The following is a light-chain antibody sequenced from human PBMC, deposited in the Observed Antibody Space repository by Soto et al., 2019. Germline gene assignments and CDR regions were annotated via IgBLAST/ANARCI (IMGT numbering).Light chain of an antibody. Sequence: QSVLTQPASVSGSPGQSITISCTGTSSDVGGYNYVSWHQLHPGKAPKLMVYEVSNRPSGVSNRFSGSKSGNTASLTISGLQAEDEADYYCSSYTSSRTYVFGTGTKLTVL. CDR1: SSDVGGYNY. V-gene: IGLV2-14*01. CDR3: SSYTSSRTYV. CDR2: EVS. J-gene: IGLJ1*01.